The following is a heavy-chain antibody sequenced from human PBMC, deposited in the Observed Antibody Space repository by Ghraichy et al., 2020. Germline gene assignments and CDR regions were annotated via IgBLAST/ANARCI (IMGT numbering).Heavy chain of an antibody. CDR1: GFTFSSYA. Sequence: ESLNISCAASGFTFSSYAMSWVRQAPGKGLEWVSDISGSGSSTYYADSVKGRFIISRDNSKNTLYLQMNSLRAEDTALYYCAKIRYSRGMDVWGQGTTVTVSS. CDR3: AKIRYSRGMDV. V-gene: IGHV3-23*01. D-gene: IGHD3-10*01. CDR2: ISGSGSST. J-gene: IGHJ6*02.